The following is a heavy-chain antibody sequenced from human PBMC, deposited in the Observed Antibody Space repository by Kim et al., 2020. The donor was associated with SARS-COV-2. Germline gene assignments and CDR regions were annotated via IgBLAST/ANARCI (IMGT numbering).Heavy chain of an antibody. J-gene: IGHJ4*02. CDR2: INTNTGNP. CDR1: GYTFTNYA. V-gene: IGHV7-4-1*02. CDR3: ARGSTYDILTGLSGVGFDY. Sequence: ASVKVSCKASGYTFTNYAMNWVRQAPGRGLEWMGWINTNTGNPTYAQGFTGRFVFSLDTSVSTAYLQISSLKAEDTAVYYCARGSTYDILTGLSGVGFDYWGQGTLVTVSS. D-gene: IGHD3-9*01.